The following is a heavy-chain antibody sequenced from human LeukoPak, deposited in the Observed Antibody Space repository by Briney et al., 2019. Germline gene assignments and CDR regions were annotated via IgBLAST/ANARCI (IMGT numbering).Heavy chain of an antibody. Sequence: GGSLRLSCAASGFTFSSYAMSWVRQAPGKGLEWVSAISGSGGNTYYADSVKGRLTISRDNSKNTLYLQMNSLRAEDTALYYCAKDRGSSSCLDYWGQGTLVTVSS. J-gene: IGHJ4*02. D-gene: IGHD6-13*01. CDR1: GFTFSSYA. CDR3: AKDRGSSSCLDY. CDR2: ISGSGGNT. V-gene: IGHV3-23*01.